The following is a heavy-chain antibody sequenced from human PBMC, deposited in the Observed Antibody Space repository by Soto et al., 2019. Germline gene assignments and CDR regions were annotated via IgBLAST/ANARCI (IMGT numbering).Heavy chain of an antibody. CDR1: GGSFSGYY. Sequence: QVQLQQWGAGLLKPSETLSLTCAVYGGSFSGYYWSWIRQPPGKGLEWIGEINHSGSTNYNPSLKSRVTISVDTSKNQFSLKLSSVTAADTAVYYCARAWIQYSSGFMDVWGQGTTVTVSS. D-gene: IGHD6-19*01. CDR3: ARAWIQYSSGFMDV. CDR2: INHSGST. V-gene: IGHV4-34*01. J-gene: IGHJ6*02.